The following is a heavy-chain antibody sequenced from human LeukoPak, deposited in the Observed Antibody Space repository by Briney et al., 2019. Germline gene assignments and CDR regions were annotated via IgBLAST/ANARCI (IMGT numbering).Heavy chain of an antibody. CDR3: AREGGYCSSTSCHVY. D-gene: IGHD2-2*01. Sequence: GASVKVSCKASGYTFTGYYMHWVRQAPRQGLEWMGWINPNSGGTNYAQKFQGRVTMTRDTSISTAYMELSRLRSDDTAVYYCAREGGYCSSTSCHVYWGQGTLVTVSS. J-gene: IGHJ4*02. CDR2: INPNSGGT. V-gene: IGHV1-2*02. CDR1: GYTFTGYY.